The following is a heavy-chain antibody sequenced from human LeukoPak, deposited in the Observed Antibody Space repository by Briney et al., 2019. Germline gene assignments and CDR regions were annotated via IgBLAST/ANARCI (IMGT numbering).Heavy chain of an antibody. CDR1: GFTFSSYG. J-gene: IGHJ3*02. D-gene: IGHD1-26*01. CDR3: AKERSGSYLHDAFDI. V-gene: IGHV3-33*06. CDR2: IWYDGSNK. Sequence: PGGSLRLSCAASGFTFSSYGMHWVRQAPGKGLEWVAVIWYDGSNKYYADSVKGRFTISRDNSKNTLYLQMNSLRAEDTAVYYCAKERSGSYLHDAFDIWGQGTMVTVSS.